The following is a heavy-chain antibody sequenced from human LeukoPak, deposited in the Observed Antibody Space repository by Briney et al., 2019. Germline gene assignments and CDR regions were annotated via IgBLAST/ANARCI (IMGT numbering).Heavy chain of an antibody. CDR2: ISGSGSTI. V-gene: IGHV3-48*03. J-gene: IGHJ4*02. CDR3: ARGDPTLLYGSGSYTFDY. Sequence: GGSLRLSCAASGFTFSSYEMNWVRQAPGKGLEWVSYISGSGSTIYYVDSVKGRFTISRDNAKNSLYLQMNSLGAEDTAVHYCARGDPTLLYGSGSYTFDYWGQGTLVTVSS. CDR1: GFTFSSYE. D-gene: IGHD3-10*01.